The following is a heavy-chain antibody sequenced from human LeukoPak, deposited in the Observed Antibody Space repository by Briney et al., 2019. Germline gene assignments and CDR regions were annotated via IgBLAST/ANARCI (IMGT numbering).Heavy chain of an antibody. CDR2: ISGSGSNT. CDR1: GFSFSTCA. Sequence: GGSLRLSCAASGFSFSTCAMNWVRQAPGKGLGWVSAISGSGSNTYYADSVKGRFTISRDNSKNTLYLQMNSLGAKDTALYYCAKDVRGYNRPFDYWGQGTLVTVSS. V-gene: IGHV3-23*01. CDR3: AKDVRGYNRPFDY. D-gene: IGHD3-10*02. J-gene: IGHJ4*02.